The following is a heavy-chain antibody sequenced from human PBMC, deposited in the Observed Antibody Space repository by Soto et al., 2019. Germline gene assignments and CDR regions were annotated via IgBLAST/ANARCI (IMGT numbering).Heavy chain of an antibody. CDR1: GFTFTSSA. CDR3: AAREGYYYAIDV. J-gene: IGHJ6*02. CDR2: IVVGSGNT. Sequence: QRQLVQSGPEVKKPGTSVKVSCKATGFTFTSSAVQWVRQARGQRLEWIGWIVVGSGNTNYAQKFQERVTITRDMSTSTAYMELSSLRFEDTAVYYCAAREGYYYAIDVWGQGTTVTVSS. V-gene: IGHV1-58*01.